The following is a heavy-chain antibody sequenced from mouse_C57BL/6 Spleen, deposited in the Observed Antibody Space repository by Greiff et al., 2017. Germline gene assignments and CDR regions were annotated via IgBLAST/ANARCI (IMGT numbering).Heavy chain of an antibody. Sequence: VQLQQPGAELVKPGASVKLSCKASGYTFTSYWMHWVKQSPGQGLEWIGMIHPNSGSTNYNEKFKSKATLTVDKSSSTAYMQLSSLTSEDSAVYYCAREDSGTAWFAYWGQGTLVTVSA. D-gene: IGHD4-1*01. CDR1: GYTFTSYW. V-gene: IGHV1-64*01. CDR3: AREDSGTAWFAY. J-gene: IGHJ3*01. CDR2: IHPNSGST.